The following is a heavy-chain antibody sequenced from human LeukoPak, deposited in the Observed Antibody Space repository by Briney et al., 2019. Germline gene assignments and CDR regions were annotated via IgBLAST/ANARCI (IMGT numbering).Heavy chain of an antibody. V-gene: IGHV4-34*01. CDR3: ARGKTYYYGSGSYRTRQSLDY. Sequence: PSETLSLTCAVYGGSFSGYYWSWIRQPPGKGLEWIGEINHSGSTNYNPSLKSRVTISVDTSKNQFSLKLSSVTAADTAVYYCARGKTYYYGSGSYRTRQSLDYWGQGTLVTVSS. CDR1: GGSFSGYY. D-gene: IGHD3-10*01. J-gene: IGHJ4*02. CDR2: INHSGST.